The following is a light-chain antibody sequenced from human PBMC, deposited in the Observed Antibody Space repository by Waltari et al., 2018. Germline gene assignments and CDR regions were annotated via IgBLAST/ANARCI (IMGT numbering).Light chain of an antibody. J-gene: IGKJ4*01. V-gene: IGKV3-11*01. CDR2: DAY. CDR3: QQCSSWPLT. CDR1: QSVDTF. Sequence: EIVLTQSPASLSLSPGEKATLSWRASQSVDTFLVWYQQTPGQPPRLLIYDAYKRATGIPARFSGSGSGTDFTLSISSLEPEDFAVYYCQQCSSWPLTFGGGTRVEIK.